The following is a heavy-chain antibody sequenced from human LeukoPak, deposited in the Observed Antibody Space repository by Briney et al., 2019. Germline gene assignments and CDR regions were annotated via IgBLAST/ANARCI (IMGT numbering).Heavy chain of an antibody. J-gene: IGHJ4*02. D-gene: IGHD5-24*01. Sequence: PGRSLRLSCAASGFTFSSYGMHWVRQAPGKGLEWVAVIWYDGSNKYYADSVKGRFTISRDNSKNTLYLQMNSLRAEDTAVYYCARSRWLQYPFDYWGQGTLVTVSS. CDR1: GFTFSSYG. CDR3: ARSRWLQYPFDY. CDR2: IWYDGSNK. V-gene: IGHV3-33*01.